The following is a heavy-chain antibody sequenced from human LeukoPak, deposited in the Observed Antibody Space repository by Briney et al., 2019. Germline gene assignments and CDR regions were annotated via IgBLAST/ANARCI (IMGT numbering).Heavy chain of an antibody. CDR2: ISSSSSDT. V-gene: IGHV3-11*06. CDR1: GFIFTDYY. Sequence: GGSLRLSCAASGFIFTDYYMSWIRQAPGKGLQWLSYISSSSSDTSYADSVKGRFTISRDNAKNSLYLQMSSLGAEDTAIYYCSRDRGGGDIYFDYWGQGTLVTVSS. D-gene: IGHD2-21*02. J-gene: IGHJ4*02. CDR3: SRDRGGGDIYFDY.